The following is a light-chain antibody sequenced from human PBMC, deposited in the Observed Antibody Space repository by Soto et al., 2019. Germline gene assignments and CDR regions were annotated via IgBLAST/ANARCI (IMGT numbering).Light chain of an antibody. CDR2: EAS. CDR1: QSVSSSY. J-gene: IGKJ4*01. V-gene: IGKV3-20*01. CDR3: QQYGSSPLT. Sequence: EIVLTQSPGTLSLSPGERATLSCRASQSVSSSYLAWYQQKPGQAPRLLIYEASSRATGTPDRFSGSGSGTDFTLTISILEPEDFAVYYCQQYGSSPLTFGGGTKVEIK.